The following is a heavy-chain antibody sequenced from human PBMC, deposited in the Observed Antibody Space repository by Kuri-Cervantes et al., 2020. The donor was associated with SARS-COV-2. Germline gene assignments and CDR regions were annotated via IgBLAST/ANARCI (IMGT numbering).Heavy chain of an antibody. J-gene: IGHJ4*02. CDR2: IYYSGST. D-gene: IGHD1-14*01. Sequence: SETLSLTCTVSGGSISSSSYYWGWIRQPPGKGLEWIGSIYYSGSTYYNPSLKSRVTISVDTSKNQFSLKLSSVTAADTAVYYCASAGGWGTTCYFDYWGQGTLVTVSS. CDR1: GGSISSSSYY. V-gene: IGHV4-39*07. CDR3: ASAGGWGTTCYFDY.